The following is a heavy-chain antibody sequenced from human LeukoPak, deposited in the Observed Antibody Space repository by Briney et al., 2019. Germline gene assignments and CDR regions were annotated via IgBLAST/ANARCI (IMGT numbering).Heavy chain of an antibody. J-gene: IGHJ4*02. CDR3: ARLLGTGTPFAY. Sequence: GESLKISCQGSGYRFSNYWIGWVRQMPGKGLEWMGVTGFSDTRYNPSFRGQVTISADKSINTAYLQWSSLKASDTAIYYCARLLGTGTPFAYWGRGTLVTVSS. D-gene: IGHD3-16*01. V-gene: IGHV5-51*01. CDR2: TGFSDT. CDR1: GYRFSNYW.